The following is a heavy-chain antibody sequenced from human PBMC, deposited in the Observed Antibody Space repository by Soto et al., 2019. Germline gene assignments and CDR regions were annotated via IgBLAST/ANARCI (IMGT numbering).Heavy chain of an antibody. CDR1: GGSFSGYY. CDR3: AGIENYYYYGMDV. D-gene: IGHD1-20*01. Sequence: SETLSLTCAVYGGSFSGYYWTWIRQPPGKGLEWIGSIYYSGSTYYNPSLKSRVTISVDTSKNQFSLKLSSVTAADTAVYYCAGIENYYYYGMDVWGQGTTVTVSS. V-gene: IGHV4-34*01. J-gene: IGHJ6*02. CDR2: IYYSGST.